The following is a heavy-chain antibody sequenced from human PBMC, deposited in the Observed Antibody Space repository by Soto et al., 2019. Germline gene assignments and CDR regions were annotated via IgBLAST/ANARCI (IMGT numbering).Heavy chain of an antibody. Sequence: QVQLVQSGAEEKKPGASVKVSCKASGYTFTGYAMHWVRQAPGQRLEWMGWINAGNGNTKYSQKFQGRVTITRDTSACTAYRELSSLRSEDTAVYYCARAVAVPADFDYWGQGTLVTVSS. V-gene: IGHV1-3*05. CDR1: GYTFTGYA. D-gene: IGHD6-19*01. CDR3: ARAVAVPADFDY. CDR2: INAGNGNT. J-gene: IGHJ4*02.